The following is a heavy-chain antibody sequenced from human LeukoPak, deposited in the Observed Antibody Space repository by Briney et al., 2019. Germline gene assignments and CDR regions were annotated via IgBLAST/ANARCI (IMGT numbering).Heavy chain of an antibody. V-gene: IGHV3-23*01. D-gene: IGHD3-10*01. CDR3: AKDGGLLWFGELPRTFYYMDV. CDR1: GFSVSSNY. CDR2: ISGSGGST. J-gene: IGHJ6*03. Sequence: PGGSLRLSCAASGFSVSSNYVSWVRQAPGKGLEWVSAISGSGGSTYYADSVKGRFTISRDNSKNTLYLQMNSLRAEDTAVYYCAKDGGLLWFGELPRTFYYMDVWGKGTTVTVSS.